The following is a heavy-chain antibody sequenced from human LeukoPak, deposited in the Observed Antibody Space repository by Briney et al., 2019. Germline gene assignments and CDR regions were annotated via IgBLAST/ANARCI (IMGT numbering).Heavy chain of an antibody. Sequence: ASVKVSCKVSGYTLTELSMHWVRQAPGKGLEWMGGFDPEDGETIYAQKFQGRVTMTEDTSTDTAYMELSSLRSEDTAVYYCATDGGYVGVTHAFDIWGQGTMVTVSS. J-gene: IGHJ3*02. CDR1: GYTLTELS. D-gene: IGHD1-26*01. V-gene: IGHV1-24*01. CDR2: FDPEDGET. CDR3: ATDGGYVGVTHAFDI.